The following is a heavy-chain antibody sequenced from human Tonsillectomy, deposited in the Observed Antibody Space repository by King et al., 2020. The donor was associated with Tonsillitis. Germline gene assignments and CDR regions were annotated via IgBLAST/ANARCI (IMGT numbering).Heavy chain of an antibody. Sequence: QLQESGPGLVKPSQTLSLTCTVSGGSISSGDYYWSSIRPPPGKGLDWMGYIYYSGSTSYNPSLKSRLTISVDTSNNQFSLKLSTVTAADTAVYFCARGGGIPLAFDIWGQGTMVTVSS. CDR3: ARGGGIPLAFDI. J-gene: IGHJ3*02. CDR1: GGSISSGDYY. CDR2: IYYSGST. V-gene: IGHV4-30-4*01. D-gene: IGHD3-16*01.